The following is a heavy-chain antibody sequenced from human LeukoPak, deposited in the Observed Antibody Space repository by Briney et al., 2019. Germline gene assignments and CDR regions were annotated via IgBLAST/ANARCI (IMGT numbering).Heavy chain of an antibody. D-gene: IGHD6-6*01. Sequence: GGSLRLSCAASEFTFTSYELNWVRQAPGKGLEWVSYISSSGNTISYADSVKGRFTISRDNAKNSLYLQVISLRAEDTAVYYCARGPSIAARYDAFDIWGQGTMVAVSS. J-gene: IGHJ3*02. CDR2: ISSSGNTI. CDR1: EFTFTSYE. V-gene: IGHV3-48*03. CDR3: ARGPSIAARYDAFDI.